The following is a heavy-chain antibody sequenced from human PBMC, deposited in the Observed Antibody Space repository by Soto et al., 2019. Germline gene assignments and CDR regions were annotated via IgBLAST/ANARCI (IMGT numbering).Heavy chain of an antibody. J-gene: IGHJ5*02. D-gene: IGHD3-16*01. CDR3: VLCNSGKLGNWFDP. CDR2: INSDESTT. CDR1: GFTFNIYW. Sequence: PRGSLRLSCAASGFTFNIYWMHWVRQAPGKGLVWVSRINSDESTTNYADSVKGRFTISRDNAKNTLYLQMDSLRAEDMAVYYCVLCNSGKLGNWFDPCGQXSLVTVSS. V-gene: IGHV3-74*01.